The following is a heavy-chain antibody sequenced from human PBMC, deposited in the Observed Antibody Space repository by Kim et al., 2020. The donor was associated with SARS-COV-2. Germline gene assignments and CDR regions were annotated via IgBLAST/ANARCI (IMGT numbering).Heavy chain of an antibody. CDR1: GGKFGSDT. D-gene: IGHD2-2*01. Sequence: SVKVSCKASGGKFGSDTISWVRQAPGQGLEWMGDLVPRLIKVRYAQRFQGRVTITADESTNTVDMELSRLRSEDTAIYYCATGMRAGPSRDFDYWGQGTEVTVSS. CDR2: LVPRLIKV. J-gene: IGHJ4*02. CDR3: ATGMRAGPSRDFDY. V-gene: IGHV1-69*10.